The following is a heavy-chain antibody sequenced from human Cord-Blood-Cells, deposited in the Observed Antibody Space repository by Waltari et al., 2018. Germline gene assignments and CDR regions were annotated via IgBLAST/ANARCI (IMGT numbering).Heavy chain of an antibody. V-gene: IGHV4-34*01. D-gene: IGHD6-13*01. CDR2: INHSGST. CDR1: GGSFSGYY. CDR3: ARTGRSSWYFDY. J-gene: IGHJ4*02. Sequence: QVQLQQWGAGLLKPSETLSLTCAVYGGSFSGYYWGWIRQPPGKGLEWIGEINHSGSTNYNPSLKSRVTISVDTSKNQFSLKLSSVTAADTAVYYCARTGRSSWYFDYWGQGTLVTVSS.